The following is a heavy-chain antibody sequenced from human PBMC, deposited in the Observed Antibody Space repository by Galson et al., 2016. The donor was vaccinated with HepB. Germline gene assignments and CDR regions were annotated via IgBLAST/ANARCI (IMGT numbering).Heavy chain of an antibody. Sequence: SETLSLTCTVSGGSISSSSYYWGWIRQPPGKGLEWIGSIYYSGSTYQNPSLKSRVTISVDTSKNQFSLKLTSVTAADTAMYYCARHGRDIVVVVDATLWYFDLWGRGTLVSVSS. CDR2: IYYSGST. CDR1: GGSISSSSYY. V-gene: IGHV4-39*01. J-gene: IGHJ2*01. CDR3: ARHGRDIVVVVDATLWYFDL. D-gene: IGHD2-15*01.